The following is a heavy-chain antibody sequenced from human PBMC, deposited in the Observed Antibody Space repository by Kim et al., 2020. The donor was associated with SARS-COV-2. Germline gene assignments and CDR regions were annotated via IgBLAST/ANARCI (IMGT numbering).Heavy chain of an antibody. CDR1: GFTFDDYG. D-gene: IGHD3-10*01. V-gene: IGHV3-20*04. CDR3: ARDWPYYGSGSDSGY. J-gene: IGHJ4*02. Sequence: GGSLRLSCAASGFTFDDYGMSWVRQAPGKGLEWVSGINWNGGSTGYADSVKGRFTISRDNAKNSLYLQMNSLRAEDTALYYCARDWPYYGSGSDSGYWGQGTLVTVSS. CDR2: INWNGGST.